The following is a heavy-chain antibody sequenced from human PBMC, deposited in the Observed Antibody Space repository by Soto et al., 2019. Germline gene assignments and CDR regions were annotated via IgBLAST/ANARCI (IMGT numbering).Heavy chain of an antibody. CDR3: ARELLIALGNWNDGVYFDY. J-gene: IGHJ4*02. CDR1: GFTFSSYS. V-gene: IGHV3-21*01. Sequence: PGGSLRLSCAASGFTFSSYSMNWVRQAPGKGLEWVSSISSSSSYIYYADSVKGRFTISRDNAKNSLYLQMNSLRAEDTAVYYCARELLIALGNWNDGVYFDYWGQGTLVTVSS. D-gene: IGHD1-20*01. CDR2: ISSSSSYI.